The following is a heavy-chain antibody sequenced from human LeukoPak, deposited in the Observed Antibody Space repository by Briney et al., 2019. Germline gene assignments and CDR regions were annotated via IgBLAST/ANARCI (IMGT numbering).Heavy chain of an antibody. D-gene: IGHD2-2*01. CDR3: VSYAPYAVGHYYPAY. Sequence: HPGGSLRLSCAASGFTFSTYWMHWVRQSPVKGLVWVSRINGDGSITNYADSVKGRFTISRDNTKNTLFLQMSSLRAEDTAAYYCVSYAPYAVGHYYPAYWGQGTLVTVSS. CDR2: INGDGSIT. V-gene: IGHV3-74*01. CDR1: GFTFSTYW. J-gene: IGHJ4*02.